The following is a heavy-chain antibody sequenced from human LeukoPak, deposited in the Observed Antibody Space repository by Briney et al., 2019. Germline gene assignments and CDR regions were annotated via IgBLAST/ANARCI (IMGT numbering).Heavy chain of an antibody. CDR1: GFNFGAYW. CDR2: IKQDESEK. J-gene: IGHJ5*01. Sequence: PGGSLRLSCASSGFNFGAYWMSWVRQAPGKGLEWVATIKQDESEKYYVDSVKGRFTISRDNAKNSLYLQMNSLRAEDTAVYYCARPYSISWELDSRGQGTLVTVSS. CDR3: ARPYSISWELDS. V-gene: IGHV3-7*01. D-gene: IGHD6-13*01.